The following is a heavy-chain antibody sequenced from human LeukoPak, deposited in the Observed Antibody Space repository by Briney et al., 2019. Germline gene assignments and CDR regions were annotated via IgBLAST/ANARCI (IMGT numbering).Heavy chain of an antibody. CDR2: ISGSGGST. CDR1: GFTFSSYA. Sequence: PGGSLRLSCAASGFTFSSYAMSWVRQAPGKGLEWVSAISGSGGSTYYAGSVKGRFTISRDNSKNTLYLQMNSLRAEDTAVYYCAKCAIVVVVAATRCYFDYWGQGTLVTVSS. V-gene: IGHV3-23*01. D-gene: IGHD2-15*01. J-gene: IGHJ4*02. CDR3: AKCAIVVVVAATRCYFDY.